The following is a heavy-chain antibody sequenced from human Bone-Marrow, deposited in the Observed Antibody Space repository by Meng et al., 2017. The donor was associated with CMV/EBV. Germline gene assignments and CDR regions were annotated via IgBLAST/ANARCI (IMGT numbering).Heavy chain of an antibody. D-gene: IGHD2-2*01. V-gene: IGHV3-43*01. J-gene: IGHJ6*02. Sequence: GESLKISCAASGFSFDDYTMHWVRQVPGKGLEWVSLISWDGDSTYYADSVKGRFTISRDNSKNSLYLQMNSLRPEDAALYYCAKVIPAAINAAGMDVWGQGTTVTVSS. CDR2: ISWDGDST. CDR1: GFSFDDYT. CDR3: AKVIPAAINAAGMDV.